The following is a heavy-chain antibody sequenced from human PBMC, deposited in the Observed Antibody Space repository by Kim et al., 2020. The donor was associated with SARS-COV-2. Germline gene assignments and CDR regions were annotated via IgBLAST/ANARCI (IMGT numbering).Heavy chain of an antibody. CDR1: GGSISSSSYY. D-gene: IGHD5-12*01. CDR3: ARTRGYEGTDAFDI. J-gene: IGHJ3*02. V-gene: IGHV4-39*01. Sequence: SETLSLTCTVSGGSISSSSYYWGWIRQPPGKGLEWIGSIYYSGSTYYNPSLKSRVTISVDTSKNQFSLKLSSVTAADTAVYYCARTRGYEGTDAFDIWGQGTMVTVSS. CDR2: IYYSGST.